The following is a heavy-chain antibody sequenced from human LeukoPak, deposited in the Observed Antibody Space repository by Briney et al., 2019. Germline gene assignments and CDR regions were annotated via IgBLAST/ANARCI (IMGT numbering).Heavy chain of an antibody. D-gene: IGHD1-14*01. J-gene: IGHJ3*01. CDR3: VVVVEPPDSDGFDV. Sequence: GGSLRLSCAASGFTFSSYAMSWVRQAPGKGLEWVSLINADGSTTTYADSVKGRFTISRDNARNTLSLQMNSLTIEDTAVYYCVVVVEPPDSDGFDVWGQGTMITVSS. CDR2: INADGSTT. V-gene: IGHV3-74*01. CDR1: GFTFSSYA.